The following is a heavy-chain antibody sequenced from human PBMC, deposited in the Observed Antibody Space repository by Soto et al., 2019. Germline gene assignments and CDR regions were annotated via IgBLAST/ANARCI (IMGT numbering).Heavy chain of an antibody. CDR2: ISGSGGST. J-gene: IGHJ5*02. CDR3: AKAGTTIKGNWFDP. Sequence: EVQLLESGGGLVQPGGSLRLSCAASGFTFSSYAMSWVRQAPGKGLEWVSAISGSGGSTYYADSVNGRFTISRENSNNTSYLQMNSLRSEDTAVYYCAKAGTTIKGNWFDPSGQGTLLTVSS. CDR1: GFTFSSYA. V-gene: IGHV3-23*01. D-gene: IGHD1-7*01.